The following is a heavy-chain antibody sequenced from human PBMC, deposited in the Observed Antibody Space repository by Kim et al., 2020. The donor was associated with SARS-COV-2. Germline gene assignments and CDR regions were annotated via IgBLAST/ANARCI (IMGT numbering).Heavy chain of an antibody. CDR3: AKRISGYYYYYYGMDV. J-gene: IGHJ6*02. CDR2: ISGIGGST. CDR1: GFTFSSYA. D-gene: IGHD3-10*01. Sequence: GGSLRLSCAASGFTFSSYAMSWVRQAPGKGLEWVSAISGIGGSTYYADSVKGRFTISRDNSKNTLYLQMNSLRAEDTAVYYCAKRISGYYYYYYGMDVWGQGTTVTVSS. V-gene: IGHV3-23*01.